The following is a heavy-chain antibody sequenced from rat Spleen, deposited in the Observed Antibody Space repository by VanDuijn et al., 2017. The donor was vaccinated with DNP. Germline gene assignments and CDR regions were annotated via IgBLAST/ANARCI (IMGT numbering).Heavy chain of an antibody. CDR3: ARHYNYYSIYIYPPFDY. Sequence: EVQLVESGGGLVQPGRSLKLSCAASGFTFSNYGMAWVRQAPTKGLEWVETISYDGSSTYYRDSVKGRFTIARDNAKSHLNLQMDSLRSEETATYSCARHYNYYSIYIYPPFDYWGQGVMVTVSS. CDR1: GFTFSNYG. CDR2: ISYDGSST. J-gene: IGHJ2*01. V-gene: IGHV5-29*01. D-gene: IGHD1-2*01.